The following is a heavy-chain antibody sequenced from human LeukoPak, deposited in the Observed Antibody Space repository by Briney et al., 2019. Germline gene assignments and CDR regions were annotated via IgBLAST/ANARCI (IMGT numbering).Heavy chain of an antibody. V-gene: IGHV4-34*01. Sequence: SETLSLTCAVYGGSFSGYYWSWIRQPPGKGLEWIGEINHSGSTNYNPSLKSRVTISVDTSKNQFSLKLSSVTAADTAVYYCARVLVDCTNGVCYSVFDYWGQGTLVTVSS. CDR2: INHSGST. D-gene: IGHD2-8*01. J-gene: IGHJ4*02. CDR3: ARVLVDCTNGVCYSVFDY. CDR1: GGSFSGYY.